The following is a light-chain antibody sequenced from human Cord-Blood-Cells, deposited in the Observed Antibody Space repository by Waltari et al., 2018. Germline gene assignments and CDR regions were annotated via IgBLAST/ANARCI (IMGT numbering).Light chain of an antibody. Sequence: QSALTQPASVSGSPGQSITISCTGTSRDVGSYNLVSWYQQHPSKDPKLMIYEGSKRPSGVSNRFSGSKSGNTASLTISGLQAEDEADYYCCSYAGSSTPWVFGGGTKLTVL. J-gene: IGLJ3*02. V-gene: IGLV2-23*01. CDR1: SRDVGSYNL. CDR3: CSYAGSSTPWV. CDR2: EGS.